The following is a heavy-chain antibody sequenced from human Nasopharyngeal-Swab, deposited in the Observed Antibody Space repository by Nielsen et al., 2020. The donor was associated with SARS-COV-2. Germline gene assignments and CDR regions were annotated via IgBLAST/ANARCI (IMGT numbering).Heavy chain of an antibody. CDR1: GFTFGDYA. CDR3: TGREIVVVTTGAFDI. J-gene: IGHJ3*02. V-gene: IGHV3-49*04. Sequence: GESLKISCTASGFTFGDYAMSWVRQAPGKGLEWVGFIRSKAYGGTTEYAASVKGRFTISRDDSKSIAYLQMNSLKTEDTAVYYYTGREIVVVTTGAFDIWGQGTMVTVSS. CDR2: IRSKAYGGTT. D-gene: IGHD3-22*01.